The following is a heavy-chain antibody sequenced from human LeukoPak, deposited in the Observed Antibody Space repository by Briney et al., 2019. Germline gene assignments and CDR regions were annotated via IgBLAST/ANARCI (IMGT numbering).Heavy chain of an antibody. CDR3: AKGEYYYDSSGYPDY. D-gene: IGHD3-22*01. CDR2: IWYDGSTK. J-gene: IGHJ4*02. Sequence: GGSLRLSCVASGFTFGPYTMNWVRQAPGKGLEWVAVIWYDGSTKFYADSVKGRFTISRDNTKNTLYLQMNSLRTEDTAVYYCAKGEYYYDSSGYPDYWGQGTLVTVSS. V-gene: IGHV3-30*02. CDR1: GFTFGPYT.